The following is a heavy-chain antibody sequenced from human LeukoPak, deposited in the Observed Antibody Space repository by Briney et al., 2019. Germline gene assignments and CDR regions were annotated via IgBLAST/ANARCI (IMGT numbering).Heavy chain of an antibody. J-gene: IGHJ3*02. V-gene: IGHV3-74*01. CDR3: VRWGLGKGEAFDI. CDR2: INSDGSNT. D-gene: IGHD3-10*01. CDR1: GFRFSGYW. Sequence: GGFLRLSCAASGFRFSGYWMHWVRQVPGKGLVWVSRINSDGSNTNYADSVKGRLTISRDNAKNTVYLQMNSLRAEDTAVYYCVRWGLGKGEAFDIWGQGTVVTVSS.